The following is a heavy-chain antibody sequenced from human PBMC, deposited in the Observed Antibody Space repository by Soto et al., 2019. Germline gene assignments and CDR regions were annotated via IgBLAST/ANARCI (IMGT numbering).Heavy chain of an antibody. V-gene: IGHV4-59*01. D-gene: IGHD6-13*01. CDR3: ARDTAAGHDAFDI. CDR2: IYYSGST. Sequence: SETLSLTCTVSGGSISSYYWSWIRQPPGKGLEWIGYIYYSGSTNYNPSLKSRVTISVDTSKNQFSLKLSSVTAADTAVYYCARDTAAGHDAFDIWGQGTMVTVS. CDR1: GGSISSYY. J-gene: IGHJ3*02.